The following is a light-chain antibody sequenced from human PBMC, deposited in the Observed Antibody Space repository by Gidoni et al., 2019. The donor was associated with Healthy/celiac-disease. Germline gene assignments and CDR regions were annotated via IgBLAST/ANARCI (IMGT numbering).Light chain of an antibody. CDR1: SSNIWAGYD. CDR2: GNC. Sequence: QSVLTQPPSVSGAPGQRVTISCTGSSSNIWAGYDVHWYQQLPGTAPKLLIYGNCNRPSGVPDRFSGSKSGTSASLAITGLQAEDEADYYCQSYDSSLSGSVFGGGTKLTVL. CDR3: QSYDSSLSGSV. V-gene: IGLV1-40*01. J-gene: IGLJ2*01.